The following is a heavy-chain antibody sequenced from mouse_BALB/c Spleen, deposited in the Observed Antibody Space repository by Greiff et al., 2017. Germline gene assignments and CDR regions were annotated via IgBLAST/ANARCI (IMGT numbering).Heavy chain of an antibody. CDR2: ISSGSSTI. CDR1: GFTFSSFG. J-gene: IGHJ4*01. Sequence: EGHLVESGGGLVQPGGSRKLSCAASGFTFSSFGMHWVRQAPEKGLEWVAYISSGSSTIYYADTVKGRFTISRDNPKNTLFLQMTSLRSEDTAMYYCARYDYAMDYWGQGTSVTVSS. CDR3: ARYDYAMDY. D-gene: IGHD2-14*01. V-gene: IGHV5-17*02.